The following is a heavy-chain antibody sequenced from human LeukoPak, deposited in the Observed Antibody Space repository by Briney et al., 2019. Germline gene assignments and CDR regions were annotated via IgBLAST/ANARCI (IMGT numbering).Heavy chain of an antibody. CDR3: AREWWGYDVLTGDNWFDP. J-gene: IGHJ5*02. CDR1: GGTFSSYA. Sequence: SVKVSCKASGGTFSSYAISWVRQAPGQGLEWMGGIIPIFGTANYAQKFQGRVTITADESTSTAYMELSSLRSEDTAAYYCAREWWGYDVLTGDNWFDPWGQGTLVTVSS. CDR2: IIPIFGTA. V-gene: IGHV1-69*13. D-gene: IGHD3-9*01.